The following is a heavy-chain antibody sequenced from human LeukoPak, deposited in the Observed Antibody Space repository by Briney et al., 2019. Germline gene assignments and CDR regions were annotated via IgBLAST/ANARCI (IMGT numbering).Heavy chain of an antibody. CDR3: ANWDGSYSSGWYDY. CDR1: GFTVSSNY. CDR2: IYSGGST. Sequence: GGSLRLSCAASGFTVSSNYMSWVRQAPGKGLEWVSVIYSGGSTYYADSVQGRFTISRDNSKNTLYVQMNSLRAEDTAVYYCANWDGSYSSGWYDYWGQGTLVTVSS. V-gene: IGHV3-53*01. J-gene: IGHJ4*02. D-gene: IGHD6-19*01.